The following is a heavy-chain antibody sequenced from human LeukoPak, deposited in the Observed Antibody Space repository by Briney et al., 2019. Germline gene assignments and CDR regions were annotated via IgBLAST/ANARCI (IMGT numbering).Heavy chain of an antibody. Sequence: GGSLRLSCAASGFTFSSYSMNWVRQAPGKGLEWVSYISSSSSTIYYADSVKGRFTISRDNAKNSLYLQMNSLRAEDTAVYYCARGEPKNRYSSSWYLRRVDWFDPWGQGTLVTVSS. CDR1: GFTFSSYS. CDR2: ISSSSSTI. D-gene: IGHD6-13*01. CDR3: ARGEPKNRYSSSWYLRRVDWFDP. V-gene: IGHV3-48*01. J-gene: IGHJ5*02.